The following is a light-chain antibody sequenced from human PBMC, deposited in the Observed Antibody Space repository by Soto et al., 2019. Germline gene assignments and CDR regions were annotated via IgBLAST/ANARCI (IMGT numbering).Light chain of an antibody. CDR2: QAS. CDR1: QSVSTW. Sequence: DTQMTQSPSILSASVGDRVTITCRASQSVSTWLAWYQQKPGKAPKVLIHQASILQSGVPSRFSGSGSGTEFTLSISSLQPDDFATYYCQQYTNYWTFGQGTKVEIK. J-gene: IGKJ1*01. V-gene: IGKV1-5*03. CDR3: QQYTNYWT.